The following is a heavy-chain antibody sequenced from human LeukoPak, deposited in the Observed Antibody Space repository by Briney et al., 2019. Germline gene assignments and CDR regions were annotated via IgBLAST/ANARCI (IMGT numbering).Heavy chain of an antibody. V-gene: IGHV1-24*01. CDR3: ARGGELRFLEWLLPDAFDI. J-gene: IGHJ3*02. D-gene: IGHD3-3*01. CDR1: GYTLTELS. Sequence: ASVKVSCKVSGYTLTELSMHWVRQAPGKGLEWMGGFDPEDGETIYAQKFQGRVTMTEDTSTDTAYMELSSLRSEDTAVYYCARGGELRFLEWLLPDAFDIWGQGTMVTVSS. CDR2: FDPEDGET.